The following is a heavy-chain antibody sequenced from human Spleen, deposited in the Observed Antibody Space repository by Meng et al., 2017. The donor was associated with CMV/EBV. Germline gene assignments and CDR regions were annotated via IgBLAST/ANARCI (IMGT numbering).Heavy chain of an antibody. CDR1: GFTFSHYT. J-gene: IGHJ3*02. Sequence: GESLKISCAASGFTFSHYTMNWVRQAPGKGLDWVSVTYSDGSTSFADSVKGRFTVSRDNSKNTLHLQMNSLRVENTAVYYCARSVAGPNDAFDIWGQGTMVTVSS. D-gene: IGHD6-19*01. V-gene: IGHV3-53*01. CDR3: ARSVAGPNDAFDI. CDR2: TYSDGST.